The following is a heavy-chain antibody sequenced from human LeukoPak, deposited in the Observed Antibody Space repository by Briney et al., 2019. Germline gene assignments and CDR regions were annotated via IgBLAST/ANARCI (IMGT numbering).Heavy chain of an antibody. CDR3: ARDGLLSKRRPFDY. CDR2: ISYDGSNK. Sequence: GGSLRLSCAASGFTFSSYAMHWVRQAPGKGLEWVAVISYDGSNKYYADSVKGRFTISRDNAKNSLYLQMNSLRAEDTAVYYCARDGLLSKRRPFDYWGQGTLVTVSS. D-gene: IGHD3-10*01. CDR1: GFTFSSYA. J-gene: IGHJ4*02. V-gene: IGHV3-30-3*01.